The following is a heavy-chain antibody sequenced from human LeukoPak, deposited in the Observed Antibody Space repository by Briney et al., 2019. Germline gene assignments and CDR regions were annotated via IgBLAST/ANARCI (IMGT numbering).Heavy chain of an antibody. CDR3: TTMSPMELWLLDY. D-gene: IGHD5-18*01. J-gene: IGHJ4*02. V-gene: IGHV3-11*01. Sequence: GGSLRLSCAASGFTFSDYYMSWIRQAPGKGLEWVSYISSSGSTIYYADSVKGRFTISRDNVKNSLYLQMNSLKTEDTAVYYCTTMSPMELWLLDYWGQGTLVTVSS. CDR2: ISSSGSTI. CDR1: GFTFSDYY.